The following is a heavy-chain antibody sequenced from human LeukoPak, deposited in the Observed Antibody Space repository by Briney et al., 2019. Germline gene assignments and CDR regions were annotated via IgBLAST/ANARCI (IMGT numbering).Heavy chain of an antibody. CDR2: MYYNGNT. V-gene: IGHV4-59*01. CDR3: ARDTRGAFDL. D-gene: IGHD2-2*01. J-gene: IGHJ3*01. CDR1: GASITSYF. Sequence: ASETLSLTCTVSGASITSYFWSWIRQPPGKGLEWIAYMYYNGNTNYNPSLKSRVIISVDKSKNQLSLNLSSVTAADTAVYYCARDTRGAFDLWGQGTMVTVSS.